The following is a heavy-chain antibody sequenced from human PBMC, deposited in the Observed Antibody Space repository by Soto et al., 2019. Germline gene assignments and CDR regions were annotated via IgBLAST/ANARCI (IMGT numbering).Heavy chain of an antibody. CDR1: GFTFSDHY. J-gene: IGHJ4*02. CDR3: ARVGSSGWHDY. V-gene: IGHV3-72*01. Sequence: LRLSCAASGFTFSDHYMDWVRQAPGKGLEWVGRTRNKANSYTTEYAASVKGRFTISRDDSKNSLYLQMNTLKTEDTAVYFCARVGSSGWHDYWGQGTLVTVSS. CDR2: TRNKANSYTT. D-gene: IGHD6-19*01.